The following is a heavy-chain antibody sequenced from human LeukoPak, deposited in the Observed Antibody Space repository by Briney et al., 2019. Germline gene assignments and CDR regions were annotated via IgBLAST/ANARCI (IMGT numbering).Heavy chain of an antibody. D-gene: IGHD2-2*01. J-gene: IGHJ6*03. Sequence: RPSETLSLTCTVSGGSISNSNYFWGWIRQPPGKGLEWIGNIYYSGSTNYNPSLKSRVTISVDTSKNQFSLKLSSVTAADTAVYYCARGKYCSSTSCHLTFYYYYYMDVWGKGTTVTVSS. CDR1: GGSISNSNYF. CDR2: IYYSGST. V-gene: IGHV4-39*07. CDR3: ARGKYCSSTSCHLTFYYYYYMDV.